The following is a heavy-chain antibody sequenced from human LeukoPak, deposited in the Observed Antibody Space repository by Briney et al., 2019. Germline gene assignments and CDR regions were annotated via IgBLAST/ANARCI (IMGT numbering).Heavy chain of an antibody. J-gene: IGHJ2*01. CDR2: IIPIFGTA. Sequence: GASVKVSCKASGYTFTSYGISWVRQAPGQGLEWMGGIIPIFGTANYAQKFQGRVTITADKSTSTAYMELSSLRSEDTAVYYCARALLYSSSWYSGWYFDLWGRGTLVTVSS. CDR1: GYTFTSYG. D-gene: IGHD6-13*01. V-gene: IGHV1-69*06. CDR3: ARALLYSSSWYSGWYFDL.